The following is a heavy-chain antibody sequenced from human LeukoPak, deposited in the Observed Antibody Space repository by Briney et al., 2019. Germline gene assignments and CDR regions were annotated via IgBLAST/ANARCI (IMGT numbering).Heavy chain of an antibody. Sequence: GGSPRLSCAASGFTFSRYSMNWVRQAPGKGLEWVSSISSSSSYIYYADSVKGRFTISRDNAKNSLYLQMNSLRAEDTAVYYCARDPGYCSGGSCQYYYYYCMDVWGKGTTVTVSS. J-gene: IGHJ6*03. D-gene: IGHD2-15*01. CDR1: GFTFSRYS. V-gene: IGHV3-21*01. CDR3: ARDPGYCSGGSCQYYYYYCMDV. CDR2: ISSSSSYI.